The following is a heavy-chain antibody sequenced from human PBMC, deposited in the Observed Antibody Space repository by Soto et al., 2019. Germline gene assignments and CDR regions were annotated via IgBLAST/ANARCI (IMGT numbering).Heavy chain of an antibody. V-gene: IGHV5-51*01. CDR3: ATPGGRDFNAFDV. D-gene: IGHD2-21*02. J-gene: IGHJ3*01. CDR1: GYTFTRNW. Sequence: GESLKISCKGSGYTFTRNWIGWVRQMPGKGLEWMGIIFPIDSDTRYSPSSQGRVTISADNSISTAYLQWSSLKASDTAIYYCATPGGRDFNAFDVWGQGTMVTVS. CDR2: IFPIDSDT.